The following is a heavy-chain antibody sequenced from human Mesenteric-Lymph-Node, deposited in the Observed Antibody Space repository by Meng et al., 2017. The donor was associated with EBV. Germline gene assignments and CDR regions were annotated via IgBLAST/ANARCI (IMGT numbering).Heavy chain of an antibody. CDR1: GFTFSLQA. V-gene: IGHV3-23*05. CDR3: AKNSGLDY. J-gene: IGHJ4*02. CDR2: IYQSGSSA. Sequence: EPVEAGGGLVQPGGSLGLSWAPLGFTFSLQAMYWVRQAPGKGLWWVSVIYQSGSSAYYADSVKGRCTVSRDNSKNMLYLQMNSLRAEDTAIYYCAKNSGLDYWGQGTLVTVSS.